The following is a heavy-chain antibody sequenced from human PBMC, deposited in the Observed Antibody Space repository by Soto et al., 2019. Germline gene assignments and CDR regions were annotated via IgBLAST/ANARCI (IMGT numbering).Heavy chain of an antibody. CDR2: STSNSGNS. J-gene: IGHJ4*02. Sequence: ASVKVSCKASGYTFPSYNINWVRQATGQGLEWVDGSTSNSGNSEYAQKFQGRLTVTRDTSLSTADMELSSLRSDDTAVHYQVLLGGFDHWGGGTLVTVSS. V-gene: IGHV1-8*01. D-gene: IGHD3-3*01. CDR1: GYTFPSYN. CDR3: VLLGGFDH.